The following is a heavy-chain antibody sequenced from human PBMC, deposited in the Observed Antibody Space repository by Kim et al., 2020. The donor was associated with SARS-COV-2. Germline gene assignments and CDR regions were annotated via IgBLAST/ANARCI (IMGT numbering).Heavy chain of an antibody. Sequence: GGSLRLSCAASGFTFSSSWMHWVRQTPGKGLVWVSRINPDGSLTNYADSVKGRFTISRDNAKSTLYLQMDSLRAEDTALYFCAGLRTSLVVGQGLGYWGRGTLVTISS. J-gene: IGHJ4*02. CDR2: INPDGSLT. CDR1: GFTFSSSW. CDR3: AGLRTSLVVGQGLGY. V-gene: IGHV3-74*01. D-gene: IGHD2-2*01.